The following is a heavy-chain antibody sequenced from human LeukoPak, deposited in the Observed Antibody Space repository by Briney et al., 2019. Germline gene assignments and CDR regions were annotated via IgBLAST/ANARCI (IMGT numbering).Heavy chain of an antibody. Sequence: GSSVKVSCKASGGTFSSYAISWVRQAPGQGLEWMGGIIPIFGTANYAQKFQGRVTITTDESTSTAYMELSSLRSEDTAVYYCARIFQTTVNGGYWFDPWGQGTLVTVSS. V-gene: IGHV1-69*05. D-gene: IGHD4-17*01. J-gene: IGHJ5*02. CDR2: IIPIFGTA. CDR1: GGTFSSYA. CDR3: ARIFQTTVNGGYWFDP.